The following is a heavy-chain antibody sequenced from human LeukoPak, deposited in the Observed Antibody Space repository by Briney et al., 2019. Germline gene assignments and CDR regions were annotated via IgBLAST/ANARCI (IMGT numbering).Heavy chain of an antibody. CDR3: ASHGVAGTDDY. CDR2: INHSGST. Sequence: SETLSLTCAVYGGSFSGYYWSWIRQPPGKGLEWIGEINHSGSTNYNPSLKSRVTISVDTSKNQLSLKLSSVTAADTAVYYCASHGVAGTDDYWGQGTLVTVSS. CDR1: GGSFSGYY. D-gene: IGHD6-19*01. J-gene: IGHJ4*02. V-gene: IGHV4-34*01.